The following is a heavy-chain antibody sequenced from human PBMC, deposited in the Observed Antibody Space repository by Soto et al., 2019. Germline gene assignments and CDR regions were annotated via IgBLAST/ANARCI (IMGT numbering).Heavy chain of an antibody. V-gene: IGHV3-66*01. J-gene: IGHJ4*02. D-gene: IGHD1-1*01. CDR1: GLTVSDNY. Sequence: EVQLEESGGGLVQPGXSLRLSCAASGLTVSDNYIRWVRHAPGKGLEWVSVIYRGGDTYYADSVKGRFTISRDNSKNTVYLQMNSLRDEDTAVYYCASCHWNGPNDYWGQGTLVTVSS. CDR2: IYRGGDT. CDR3: ASCHWNGPNDY.